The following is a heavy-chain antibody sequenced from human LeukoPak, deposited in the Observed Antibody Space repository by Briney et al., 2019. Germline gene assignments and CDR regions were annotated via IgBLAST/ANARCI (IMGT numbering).Heavy chain of an antibody. V-gene: IGHV3-7*01. CDR3: AREPAQLRYFDWLPAPGAFDI. CDR2: IKQDGSEK. D-gene: IGHD3-9*01. CDR1: GFTFSSYW. J-gene: IGHJ3*02. Sequence: PGGSLRLSCAASGFTFSSYWMSWVRQAPGKGLEWVANIKQDGSEKYYVDSVKGRFTISRDNAKNSLYLQMNSLRAEDTAVYYCAREPAQLRYFDWLPAPGAFDIWGQGTMVTVSS.